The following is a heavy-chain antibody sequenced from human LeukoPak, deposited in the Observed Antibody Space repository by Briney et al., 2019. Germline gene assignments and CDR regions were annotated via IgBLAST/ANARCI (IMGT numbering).Heavy chain of an antibody. CDR1: GGSFSGYY. J-gene: IGHJ5*02. V-gene: IGHV4-34*01. D-gene: IGHD5-24*01. CDR2: INHSGST. Sequence: SETLSLTCAVYGGSFSGYYWSWIRQPPGKGLEWIGEINHSGSTNYNPSLKSRVTISVDTSKNQFSLKLSSVTAADTAVYYCARGPAGIHGLHRGWFDPWGQGTLVTVFS. CDR3: ARGPAGIHGLHRGWFDP.